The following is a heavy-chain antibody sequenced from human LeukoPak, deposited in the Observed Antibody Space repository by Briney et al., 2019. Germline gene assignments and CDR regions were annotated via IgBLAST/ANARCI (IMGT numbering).Heavy chain of an antibody. CDR1: GGSISSYY. J-gene: IGHJ5*02. V-gene: IGHV4-4*07. Sequence: SETLSLTCTVSGGSISSYYWSWIRQPAGKGLEWIGRIYTSGSTNYNPSPKSRGTMSVDPSKNQFSLEVSSVTAADTGVYDCARDHYDILTGFLRFDPWGQGTLVTVSS. D-gene: IGHD3-9*01. CDR3: ARDHYDILTGFLRFDP. CDR2: IYTSGST.